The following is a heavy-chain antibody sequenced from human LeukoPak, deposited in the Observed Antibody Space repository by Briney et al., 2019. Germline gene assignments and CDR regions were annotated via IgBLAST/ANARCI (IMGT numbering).Heavy chain of an antibody. V-gene: IGHV5-51*01. CDR2: NYPGDSDT. CDR3: ARGVVVPASIPDFDY. Sequence: GESLKISCKGSGYSFTSYWIGWVGRMPGKGLEWMGINYPGDSDTRYSPSFQGQVTISADKSISTAYLQWSSLKASDTAMYYCARGVVVPASIPDFDYWGQGTLVTVSS. CDR1: GYSFTSYW. D-gene: IGHD2-2*01. J-gene: IGHJ4*02.